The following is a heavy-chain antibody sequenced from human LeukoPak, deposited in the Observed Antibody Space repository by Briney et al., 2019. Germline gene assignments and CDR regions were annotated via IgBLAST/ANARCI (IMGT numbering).Heavy chain of an antibody. CDR2: IKQDGSEK. V-gene: IGHV3-7*01. CDR1: GFTFSSYW. J-gene: IGHJ4*02. D-gene: IGHD5-18*01. Sequence: GGSLRLSCAASGFTFSSYWMSWVRQAPGKGLEWVANIKQDGSEKYYVDSVEGRFTISRDNAKNSLYLQMNSLRAEDTAVYYCASGRIQLWFPYYFDYWGQGTLVTVSS. CDR3: ASGRIQLWFPYYFDY.